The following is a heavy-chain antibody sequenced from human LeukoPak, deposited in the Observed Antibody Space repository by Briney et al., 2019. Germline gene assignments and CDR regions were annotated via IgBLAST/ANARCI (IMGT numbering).Heavy chain of an antibody. D-gene: IGHD2-2*01. J-gene: IGHJ6*02. V-gene: IGHV3-23*01. Sequence: GGSLRLSCAASGFTFSSYAMSWVRQAPGKGLEWVSAISGSGGSTYYADSVKGRLTISRDNSKNTLYLQMNSLRAEDTAVYYCAKSEYCSSTSCYRSYYYGMDVWGQGTTVTVSS. CDR2: ISGSGGST. CDR3: AKSEYCSSTSCYRSYYYGMDV. CDR1: GFTFSSYA.